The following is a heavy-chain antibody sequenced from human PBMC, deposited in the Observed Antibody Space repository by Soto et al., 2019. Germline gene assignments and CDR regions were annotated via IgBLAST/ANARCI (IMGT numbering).Heavy chain of an antibody. CDR1: GFTFSNYA. D-gene: IGHD3-3*02. CDR2: IGGGDDI. J-gene: IGHJ3*01. CDR3: AKDSISYNGIYDAFDV. Sequence: VQLLESGGGLVQPGGSLRLSCEASGFTFSNYAMAWVRQTPGEGPEWVSTIGGGDDIFYAESVKGRFIISRDDSRSTMYLQMDNLRVEHTAIYFCAKDSISYNGIYDAFDVWGQGTVVTVSS. V-gene: IGHV3-23*01.